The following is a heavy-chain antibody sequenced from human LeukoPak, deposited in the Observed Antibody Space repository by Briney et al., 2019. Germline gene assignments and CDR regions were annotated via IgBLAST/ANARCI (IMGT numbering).Heavy chain of an antibody. CDR3: ATGADPYNWNDPIRLYYFDY. CDR2: FDPEDGET. J-gene: IGHJ4*02. Sequence: GASVKVSCKVSGYTLTELSMHWVRQAPGKGLEWMGGFDPEDGETIYAQKFRGRVTMTEDTSTDTAYMELSSLRSEDTAVYYCATGADPYNWNDPIRLYYFDYWGQGTLVTVSS. D-gene: IGHD1-1*01. CDR1: GYTLTELS. V-gene: IGHV1-24*01.